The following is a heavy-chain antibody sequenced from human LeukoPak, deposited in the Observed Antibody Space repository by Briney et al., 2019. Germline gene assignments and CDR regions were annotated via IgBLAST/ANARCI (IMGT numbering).Heavy chain of an antibody. Sequence: SETLSLTCTVSGGSISSSSYYWGWIRQPPGKGLEWIGSIYYSGSTYYNPSLKSRVTISVDTSKNQFSLKLSSVTAADTAVYYCARALWLPYFDYWGQGTLVTVSS. CDR2: IYYSGST. D-gene: IGHD5-18*01. V-gene: IGHV4-39*01. J-gene: IGHJ4*02. CDR1: GGSISSSSYY. CDR3: ARALWLPYFDY.